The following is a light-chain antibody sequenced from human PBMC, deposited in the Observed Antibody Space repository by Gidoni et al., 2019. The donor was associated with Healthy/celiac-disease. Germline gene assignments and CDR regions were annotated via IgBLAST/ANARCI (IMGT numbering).Light chain of an antibody. CDR2: DVS. V-gene: IGLV2-14*01. Sequence: QSVLTQPASVSGSPGQSITISCTGTSSDVGGYNYVSWYQQHPGKAPKLMLYDVSNRPSGVSNRFSGSKSGNTASLTISRLQAEDESDYYCSSYTSSSTLDVVFGGGTKLTV. CDR3: SSYTSSSTLDVV. J-gene: IGLJ2*01. CDR1: SSDVGGYNY.